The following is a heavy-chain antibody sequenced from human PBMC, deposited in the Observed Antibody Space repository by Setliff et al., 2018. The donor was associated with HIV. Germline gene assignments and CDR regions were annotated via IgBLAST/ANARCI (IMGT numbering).Heavy chain of an antibody. V-gene: IGHV4-39*01. Sequence: PSETLSLTCTVSGGSISSDYYFWGWIRQPPGKGLGWIGTIYYSGSTYFNPSLTSRLTISVDTSKNQFSLKLSSVTAADTAVYYCARTKDCSSSSCPGTHHYYYMDVWGKGTTVTVSS. J-gene: IGHJ6*03. CDR3: ARTKDCSSSSCPGTHHYYYMDV. D-gene: IGHD2-2*01. CDR2: IYYSGST. CDR1: GGSISSDYYF.